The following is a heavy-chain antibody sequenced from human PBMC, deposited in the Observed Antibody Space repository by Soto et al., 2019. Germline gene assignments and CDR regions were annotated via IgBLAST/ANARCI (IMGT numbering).Heavy chain of an antibody. CDR1: GGSISSYY. CDR2: IYYSGST. D-gene: IGHD3-16*01. CDR3: ARGGPQKRRYNWFDP. J-gene: IGHJ5*02. V-gene: IGHV4-59*01. Sequence: QVQLQESGPGLVKPSETLSLTCTVSGGSISSYYWSWIRQPPGKGLEWIGYIYYSGSTNDNPSLKSRVTISVDTSKNQFSLKLSSVTAADTAVYYCARGGPQKRRYNWFDPWGQGTLVTVSS.